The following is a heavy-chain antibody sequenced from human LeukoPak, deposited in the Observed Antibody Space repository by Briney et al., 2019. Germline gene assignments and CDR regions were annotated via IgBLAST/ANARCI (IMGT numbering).Heavy chain of an antibody. Sequence: GGSLRLSCAASGFTFSSYAMSWVRQAPGKGLEWVSAISGSGGSTYYADSVKGRFTISRDNSKNTLYLQMNSLRVEDTAVYYCARGNYYDSDVYYYKLDYWGQGTLVTVSS. CDR1: GFTFSSYA. V-gene: IGHV3-23*01. D-gene: IGHD3-22*01. CDR2: ISGSGGST. J-gene: IGHJ4*02. CDR3: ARGNYYDSDVYYYKLDY.